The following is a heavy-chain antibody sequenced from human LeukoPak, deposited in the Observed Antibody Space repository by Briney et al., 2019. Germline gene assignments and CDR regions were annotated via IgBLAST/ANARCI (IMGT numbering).Heavy chain of an antibody. CDR3: APLRRGGDFDP. J-gene: IGHJ5*02. D-gene: IGHD2-21*02. V-gene: IGHV3-66*01. CDR1: GFTVSTNF. Sequence: GGSLRLSCAASGFTVSTNFMSCVRHAPGKGLEWVSVIYSGGSTYYPDSVKGRFTISRDNSKNTLYLQMNSLRAEDTAVYYCAPLRRGGDFDPWGQGTLVTVSS. CDR2: IYSGGST.